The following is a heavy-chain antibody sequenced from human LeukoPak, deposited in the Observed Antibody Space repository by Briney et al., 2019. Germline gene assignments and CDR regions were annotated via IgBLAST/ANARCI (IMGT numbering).Heavy chain of an antibody. CDR2: IYYSGTT. D-gene: IGHD5-24*01. V-gene: IGHV4-59*12. Sequence: PSETLSLTCTVSGGSISSYYWSWIRQPPGKRLEWIGYIYYSGTTNYNPSLKSRVTISVDTSKNQFSLKLSSVTAADTAMYYCARGDGYNFDYWGQGSLVTVSS. CDR3: ARGDGYNFDY. J-gene: IGHJ4*02. CDR1: GGSISSYY.